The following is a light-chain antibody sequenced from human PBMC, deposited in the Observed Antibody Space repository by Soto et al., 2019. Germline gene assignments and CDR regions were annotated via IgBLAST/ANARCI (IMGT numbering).Light chain of an antibody. CDR2: EVS. V-gene: IGLV2-14*01. Sequence: QSALTQPASVSGSPGQSITISCTGTSSDVGSYHYVSWFQQHPGKAPKLIIFEVSDRPSGVSTRFSGSKSGDTASLTISGLQADDEAASYCSSYTSGRDVYVFGGGTKV. CDR1: SSDVGSYHY. CDR3: SSYTSGRDVYV. J-gene: IGLJ1*01.